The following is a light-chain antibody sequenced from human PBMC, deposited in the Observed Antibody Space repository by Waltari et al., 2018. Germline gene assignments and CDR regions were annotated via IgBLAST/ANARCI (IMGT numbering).Light chain of an antibody. CDR3: AAWDDTLSAVL. CDR2: RNN. CDR1: RSHTGIHS. V-gene: IGLV1-47*01. Sequence: QSVLTQPPSASGTPGQWVTISCSGPRSHTGIHSLSWYQHLPGTTPKLLIYRNNQRPSGVPDRFSGSKSGTSASLAISGLRSEDEADYYCAAWDDTLSAVLFGGGTNLTVL. J-gene: IGLJ3*02.